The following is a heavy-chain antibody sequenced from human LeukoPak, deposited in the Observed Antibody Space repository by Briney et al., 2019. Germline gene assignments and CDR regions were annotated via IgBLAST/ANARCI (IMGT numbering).Heavy chain of an antibody. Sequence: SQTLSLTCTVSGGSISSGGYYWSWLRQHPGKGLDWVGYIYYSGSTYYNPSLKSRVTISVDASKNQFSLKLSSVTAADTAVYYCARTLYSGYEPHAFDIWGQGTMVTVSS. CDR1: GGSISSGGYY. CDR3: ARTLYSGYEPHAFDI. V-gene: IGHV4-31*03. CDR2: IYYSGST. D-gene: IGHD5-12*01. J-gene: IGHJ3*02.